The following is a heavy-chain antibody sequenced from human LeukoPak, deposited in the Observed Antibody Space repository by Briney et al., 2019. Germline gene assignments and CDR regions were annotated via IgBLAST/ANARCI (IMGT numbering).Heavy chain of an antibody. CDR2: IYTSGST. D-gene: IGHD3-10*01. V-gene: IGHV4-4*07. CDR1: GGSISSYY. CDR3: ARARGGYGSGSYYMGFVFDY. J-gene: IGHJ4*02. Sequence: SETLSLTCTVSGGSISSYYWSWIRQPAGKGLVWIGRIYTSGSTNYNPSLKSRVTMSVDTSKNQFSLKLSSMTAADTAVYYCARARGGYGSGSYYMGFVFDYWGQGTLVTVSS.